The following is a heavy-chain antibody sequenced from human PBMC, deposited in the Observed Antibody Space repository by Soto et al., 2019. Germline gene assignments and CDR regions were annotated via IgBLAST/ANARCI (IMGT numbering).Heavy chain of an antibody. J-gene: IGHJ4*02. CDR1: GFTFSSYA. CDR3: ASSRGSSSGWYDFDY. V-gene: IGHV3-30-3*01. Sequence: PGGSLRLSCAASGFTFSSYAMHWVRQAPGKGLEWVAVISYDGSNKYYADSVKGRFTISRDNSKNTLYLQMNSLRAEDTAVYYCASSRGSSSGWYDFDYWGQGTLVTVSS. D-gene: IGHD6-19*01. CDR2: ISYDGSNK.